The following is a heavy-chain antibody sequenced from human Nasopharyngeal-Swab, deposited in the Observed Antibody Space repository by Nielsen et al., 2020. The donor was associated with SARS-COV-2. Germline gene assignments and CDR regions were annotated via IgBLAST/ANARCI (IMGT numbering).Heavy chain of an antibody. D-gene: IGHD1-26*01. Sequence: VRQAPGKGLEWVSSISGSGSYVYYADSVKGRFTISKDSAKNSLYLQMNSLRAEDTAVYFCARIAGRGSIYYYYMDVWGTGTTVTVSS. CDR3: ARIAGRGSIYYYYMDV. J-gene: IGHJ6*03. V-gene: IGHV3-21*01. CDR2: ISGSGSYV.